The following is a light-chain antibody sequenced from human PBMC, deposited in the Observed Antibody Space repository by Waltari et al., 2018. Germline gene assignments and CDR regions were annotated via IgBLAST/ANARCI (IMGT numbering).Light chain of an antibody. CDR2: KIS. Sequence: DVVLTQSPLFLPVTLGQPASMSCRSSQSPVNSDGNTYLNWLHQRPGRSPRRLIYKISRGESGVAGRFSGSGSGTDFTLKISMVEDEDVVFYYCMQGSHCPRTFGQGTKLEI. CDR1: QSPVNSDGNTY. CDR3: MQGSHCPRT. J-gene: IGKJ2*01. V-gene: IGKV2-30*01.